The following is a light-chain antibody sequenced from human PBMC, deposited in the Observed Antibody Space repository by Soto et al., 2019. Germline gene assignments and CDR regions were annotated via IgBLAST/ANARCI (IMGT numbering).Light chain of an antibody. J-gene: IGLJ1*01. CDR3: SSYTSSSTLDYV. V-gene: IGLV2-14*01. Sequence: LTQPASVSGSPGQSITISCTGTSSDVGGYNYVSWYQQHPGKAPKLMIYEVSNRPSGVSNRFSGSKSGNTASLTISGLQAEDEADYYCSSYTSSSTLDYVFGTGTKVTVL. CDR2: EVS. CDR1: SSDVGGYNY.